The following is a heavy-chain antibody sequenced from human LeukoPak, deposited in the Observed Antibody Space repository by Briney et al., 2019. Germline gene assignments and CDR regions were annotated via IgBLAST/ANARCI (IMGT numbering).Heavy chain of an antibody. V-gene: IGHV4-34*01. CDR3: ARGGLDTRRGGYFDY. Sequence: SETLSLTCGVYGGSFSGYYWSWIRQPPGKGLEWIGEITHSGSTYYNPSLRSRVTVSVDTSKSQFSLRLSSVTAADTAVYYCARGGLDTRRGGYFDYWGQGILVTVSS. CDR1: GGSFSGYY. CDR2: ITHSGST. D-gene: IGHD5-18*01. J-gene: IGHJ4*02.